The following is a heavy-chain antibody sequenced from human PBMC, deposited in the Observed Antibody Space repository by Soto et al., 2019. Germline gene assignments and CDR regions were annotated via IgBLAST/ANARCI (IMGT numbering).Heavy chain of an antibody. J-gene: IGHJ4*02. CDR2: INHSGRT. CDR3: AKDQY. Sequence: SETLSLTCAVYGGSFSVYYWSWILQPPGKGLESIGEINHSGRTKYNPSLKSRVTISVDHYMKQFSPKLSSVTAADTAVYYCAKDQYWGQGTLVTVSS. CDR1: GGSFSVYY. V-gene: IGHV4-34*01.